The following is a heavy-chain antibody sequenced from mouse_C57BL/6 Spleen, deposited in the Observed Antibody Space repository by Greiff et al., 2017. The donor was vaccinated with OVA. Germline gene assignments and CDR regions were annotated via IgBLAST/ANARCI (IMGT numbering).Heavy chain of an antibody. CDR3: ARESNDYAMDY. CDR2: IWGVGST. D-gene: IGHD2-5*01. CDR1: GFSLTSYG. J-gene: IGHJ4*01. Sequence: VMLVESGPGLVAPSQSLSITCTVSGFSLTSYGVDWVRQSPGKGLEWLGVIWGVGSTNYNSALKSRLSISKENSKSQVFLKMSSLLTDDTAMYYCARESNDYAMDYWGQGTTLTVSS. V-gene: IGHV2-6*01.